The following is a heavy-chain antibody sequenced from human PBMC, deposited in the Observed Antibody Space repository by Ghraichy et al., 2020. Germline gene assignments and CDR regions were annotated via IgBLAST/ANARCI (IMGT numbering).Heavy chain of an antibody. V-gene: IGHV4-59*01. D-gene: IGHD5-24*01. CDR3: ARSRDIGDGDNEFGPDANWFDP. CDR1: GGSISNYY. J-gene: IGHJ5*02. CDR2: IYYSGST. Sequence: SETLSLTCIVSGGSISNYYWSWIRQPPGKGLEWIGYIYYSGSTNYNPSLKSRVTISVDTSKNQFSLKVTSVTAADTAVYYCARSRDIGDGDNEFGPDANWFDPWGQGTLVTVSS.